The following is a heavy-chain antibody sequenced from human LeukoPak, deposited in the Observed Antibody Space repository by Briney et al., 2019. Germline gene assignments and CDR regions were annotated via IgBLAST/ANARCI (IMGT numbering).Heavy chain of an antibody. CDR1: GFTFSSYA. Sequence: GGSLRLSCAASGFTFSSYAMSWVRQAPGKGLEWASAISGSGGSTYYADSVKGRFTISRDNSKNTQYLQMNSLRAEDTAVYYCAKDRRAAAGTDYWGQGTLVTVSS. V-gene: IGHV3-23*01. CDR3: AKDRRAAAGTDY. CDR2: ISGSGGST. D-gene: IGHD6-13*01. J-gene: IGHJ4*02.